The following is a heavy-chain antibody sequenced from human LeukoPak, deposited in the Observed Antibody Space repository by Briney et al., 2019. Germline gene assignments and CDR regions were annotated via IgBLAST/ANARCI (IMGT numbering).Heavy chain of an antibody. CDR2: IIPIFGTA. CDR3: ARDYDSSGYYYGPRDNWFDP. CDR1: GGTFSGYA. D-gene: IGHD3-22*01. Sequence: SVKVSCKASGGTFSGYAISWVRQAPGQGLEWMGGIIPIFGTANYAQKFQGRVTITADESTSTAYMELSSLRSEDTAVYYCARDYDSSGYYYGPRDNWFDPWGQGTLVAVSS. V-gene: IGHV1-69*13. J-gene: IGHJ5*02.